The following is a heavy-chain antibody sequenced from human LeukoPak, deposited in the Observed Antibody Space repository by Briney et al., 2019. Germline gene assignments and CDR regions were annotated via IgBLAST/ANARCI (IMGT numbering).Heavy chain of an antibody. V-gene: IGHV1-18*01. J-gene: IGHJ4*02. Sequence: ASVKVSCKASGYTFTSYGISWVRQAPGQGLEWMGWISAYNGNTNYAQKLQGRVTMTTDTSTSTAYMELRSLRSDDTAVYYCARDYYGSGSYYSNYPTLDRGEPSFDYWGQGTLVTVSS. CDR3: ARDYYGSGSYYSNYPTLDRGEPSFDY. CDR2: ISAYNGNT. D-gene: IGHD3-10*01. CDR1: GYTFTSYG.